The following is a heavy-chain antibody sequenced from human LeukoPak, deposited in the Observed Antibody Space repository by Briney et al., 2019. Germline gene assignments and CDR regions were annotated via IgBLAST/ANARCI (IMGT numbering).Heavy chain of an antibody. CDR3: ARRVGHSYGVTGAGAFDI. CDR2: VHYSGST. D-gene: IGHD5-18*01. Sequence: PSETLSLTCTVSGGSISGYYWSWIRQPPGKGLEWIGYVHYSGSTYYNPSLKSRVTVSVDTSKNQFFLKVSSVTAADTAVYYCARRVGHSYGVTGAGAFDIWGQGTMVTVSS. V-gene: IGHV4-59*01. CDR1: GGSISGYY. J-gene: IGHJ3*02.